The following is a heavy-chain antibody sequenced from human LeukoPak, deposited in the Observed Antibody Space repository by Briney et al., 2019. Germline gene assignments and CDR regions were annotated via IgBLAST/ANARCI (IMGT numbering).Heavy chain of an antibody. CDR2: INPNTGDT. Sequence: ASVKVSCKASGYSFKAYYMHWVRQAPGQGLEWMGWINPNTGDTNFAQKFQGRVTMTRDTSISTAYMELRRLTSDDTAIYYCARDASPFDYWGQGTLVTVSS. CDR1: GYSFKAYY. CDR3: ARDASPFDY. V-gene: IGHV1-2*02. J-gene: IGHJ4*02.